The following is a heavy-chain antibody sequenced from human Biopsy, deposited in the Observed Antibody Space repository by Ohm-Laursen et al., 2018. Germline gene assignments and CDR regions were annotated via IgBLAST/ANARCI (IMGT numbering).Heavy chain of an antibody. CDR3: ARHSLDDFWSGAHYYFDY. D-gene: IGHD3-3*01. J-gene: IGHJ4*02. CDR1: GGSISSRNHY. Sequence: GTLSLTCSVSGGSISSRNHYWGWLRQPPGKGLEWIGHVYYSGSTVYNSSLESRVTVSVDTSKNQFHLRLTSMSASDTAVYYCARHSLDDFWSGAHYYFDYWGLGTLVTVSS. V-gene: IGHV4-39*01. CDR2: VYYSGST.